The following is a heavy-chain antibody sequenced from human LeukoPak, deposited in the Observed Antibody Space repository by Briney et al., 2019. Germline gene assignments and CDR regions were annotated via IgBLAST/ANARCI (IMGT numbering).Heavy chain of an antibody. D-gene: IGHD6-19*01. CDR3: ARAPYSGGWYLMY. V-gene: IGHV3-7*01. J-gene: IGHJ4*02. CDR1: GFTFSSYW. CDR2: IRQDGNEK. Sequence: GGSLRLSCAASGFTFSSYWMTWVRQVPGKGLEWVANIRQDGNEKYYMDSVKGRFTISRDNAKNSLFLQMNSLRAEETAVYYCARAPYSGGWYLMYWGQGTLVTVSS.